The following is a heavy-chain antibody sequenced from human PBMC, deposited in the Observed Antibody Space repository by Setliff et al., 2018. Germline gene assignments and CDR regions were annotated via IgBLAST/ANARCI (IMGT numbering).Heavy chain of an antibody. CDR1: GYTFTSYY. D-gene: IGHD3-3*01. CDR2: INPSGGST. Sequence: ASVKVSCKASGYTFTSYYMHWVRQAPGQGLEWMGIINPSGGSTSYAQKFQGRVTITADESTSTAYMELSSLRSEDTAVYYCASSRDYNFWSGYYSPLDYWGQGTLVTVSS. V-gene: IGHV1-46*01. CDR3: ASSRDYNFWSGYYSPLDY. J-gene: IGHJ4*02.